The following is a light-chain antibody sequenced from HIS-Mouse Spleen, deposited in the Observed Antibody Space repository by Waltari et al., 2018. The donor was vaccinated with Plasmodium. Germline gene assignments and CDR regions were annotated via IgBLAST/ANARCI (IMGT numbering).Light chain of an antibody. CDR1: NIGSKN. J-gene: IGLJ2*01. CDR2: RDS. Sequence: SYELTQPLSVSVALGQTARITCGGTNIGSKNVHWYQQMPGQAPVLVIYRDSTRPSGIPERFSGSNSGNTATLTISRAQAGDEADYYCQVWDSSYVVFGGGTKLTVL. V-gene: IGLV3-9*01. CDR3: QVWDSSYVV.